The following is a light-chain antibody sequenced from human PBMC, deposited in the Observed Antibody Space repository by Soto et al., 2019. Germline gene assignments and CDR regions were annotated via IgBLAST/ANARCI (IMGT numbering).Light chain of an antibody. V-gene: IGLV2-14*01. J-gene: IGLJ1*01. CDR1: SSDVGRYNY. CDR3: SSYTSSSTYV. Sequence: QSALTQPASVSGSPGQSITIFCTGTSSDVGRYNYVSWYQQHPGKAPQLMIYEVSDRPSGVSNRFSGSKSGNTASLTISGLQAEDEADYYCSSYTSSSTYVFGNGTKVTVL. CDR2: EVS.